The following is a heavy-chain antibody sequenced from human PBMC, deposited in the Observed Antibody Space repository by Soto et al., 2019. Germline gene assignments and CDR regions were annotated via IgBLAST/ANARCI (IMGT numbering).Heavy chain of an antibody. CDR1: GGTFSSYV. J-gene: IGHJ6*02. V-gene: IGHV1-69*01. CDR2: IIPIFDTP. Sequence: QVQLVQSGAEVKKPGSSVKVSCKASGGTFSSYVFSWVRQAPGQGLEWMGGIIPIFDTPNYAQKIKGRVTITADDSTTTAYMELSSLRSEDTALYYCANNPYIGSYPSSHDMDVWGQGTTVTVSS. CDR3: ANNPYIGSYPSSHDMDV. D-gene: IGHD1-26*01.